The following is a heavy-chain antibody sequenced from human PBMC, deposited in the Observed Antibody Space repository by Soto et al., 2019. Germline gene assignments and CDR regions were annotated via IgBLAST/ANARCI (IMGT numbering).Heavy chain of an antibody. V-gene: IGHV4-59*11. CDR1: GGSMSSHY. J-gene: IGHJ4*02. CDR3: ARADPDAPVGY. CDR2: ISYSGST. D-gene: IGHD2-8*01. Sequence: SETLSLTCTVSGGSMSSHYWTWLRQPPGKGLEWIGYISYSGSTYYNPSLKCRVTISADTSRNQFSLKLSSVIAADTAVYYCARADPDAPVGYWGQGTLVTVSS.